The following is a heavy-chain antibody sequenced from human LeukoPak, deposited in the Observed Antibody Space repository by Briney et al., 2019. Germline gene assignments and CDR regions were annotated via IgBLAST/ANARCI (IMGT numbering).Heavy chain of an antibody. Sequence: ASVKVSCKVSGYTLTELSMHWVRQAPGKGLEWMGGFDPEDGETIYAQKFQGRVTMTRNTSISTAYMELSSLRSEDTAVYYCARAGGYCGRISCPYYFDYWGQGSLVAVSS. V-gene: IGHV1-24*01. CDR1: GYTLTELS. J-gene: IGHJ4*02. D-gene: IGHD2-15*01. CDR2: FDPEDGET. CDR3: ARAGGYCGRISCPYYFDY.